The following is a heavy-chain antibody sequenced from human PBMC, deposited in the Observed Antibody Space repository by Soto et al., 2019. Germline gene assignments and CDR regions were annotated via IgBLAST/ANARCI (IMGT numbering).Heavy chain of an antibody. CDR3: ARAHVLRYFDWLAPPTDYGMDV. Sequence: SVKVSCKASGGTFSSYAISWVRQAPGQGLEWMGGIIPIFGTANYAQKFQGRVTITADESTSTAYMELSSLRSEDTAVYYCARAHVLRYFDWLAPPTDYGMDVWGQGTTVTVSS. J-gene: IGHJ6*02. CDR2: IIPIFGTA. D-gene: IGHD3-9*01. V-gene: IGHV1-69*13. CDR1: GGTFSSYA.